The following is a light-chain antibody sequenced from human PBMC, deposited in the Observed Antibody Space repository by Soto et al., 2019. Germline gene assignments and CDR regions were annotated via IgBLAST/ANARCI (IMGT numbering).Light chain of an antibody. Sequence: QSALTQPASVSGSPGQSITISCTGTSSDVGGYNYVSWYQQHPGKAPQLMIYEVSNRPSGVSNRFSGSKSGNTASLTISGLQAEDEADYYCSSYTSSSPLYVFGTGTKVTVL. V-gene: IGLV2-14*01. CDR1: SSDVGGYNY. CDR3: SSYTSSSPLYV. J-gene: IGLJ1*01. CDR2: EVS.